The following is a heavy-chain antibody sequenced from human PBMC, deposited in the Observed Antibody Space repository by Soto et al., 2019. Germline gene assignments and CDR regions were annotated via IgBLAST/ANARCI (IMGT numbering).Heavy chain of an antibody. CDR1: GGSFSGYY. Sequence: QVQLQQWGAGLLKPSETLSLTCAVYGGSFSGYYWSWIRQPPGKGLEWIGEINHSGSTNYNPSLKSRVTISVDTSKNQFSLKLSSVTAADTAVYYCARGAIGIRGGDYIWGSYRLSPHFDYWGQGTLVTVSS. CDR3: ARGAIGIRGGDYIWGSYRLSPHFDY. D-gene: IGHD3-16*02. J-gene: IGHJ4*02. V-gene: IGHV4-34*01. CDR2: INHSGST.